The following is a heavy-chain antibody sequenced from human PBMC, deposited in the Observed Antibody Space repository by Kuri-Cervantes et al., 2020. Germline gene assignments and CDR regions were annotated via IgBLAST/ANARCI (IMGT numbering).Heavy chain of an antibody. CDR1: GFIFNNYA. V-gene: IGHV3-30*02. CDR2: MWFDGSKK. D-gene: IGHD3-16*01. CDR3: AKPDTFGTLDD. Sequence: GESLKISCAASGFIFNNYAMHWVRQAPGKGLEWVAVMWFDGSKKYYVDSVKGRFIVSRDNSQDTVYLQMNSLRPEDTALYYCAKPDTFGTLDDWGQGALVTVSS. J-gene: IGHJ4*02.